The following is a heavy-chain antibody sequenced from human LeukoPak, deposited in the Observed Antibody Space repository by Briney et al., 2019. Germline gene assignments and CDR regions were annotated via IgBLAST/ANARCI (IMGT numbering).Heavy chain of an antibody. CDR3: ASNAYSSGRLSYFDS. V-gene: IGHV3-23*01. CDR1: GFTFSTYA. J-gene: IGHJ4*02. D-gene: IGHD6-19*01. CDR2: LTGSGATT. Sequence: GSLRLSCAASGFTFSTYAMAWVRQAPGKGLEWVSGLTGSGATTYYADSVRGRFTISRDNSQNMLYLQMNSLRVEDTAVYFCASNAYSSGRLSYFDSWGQGTLATVSS.